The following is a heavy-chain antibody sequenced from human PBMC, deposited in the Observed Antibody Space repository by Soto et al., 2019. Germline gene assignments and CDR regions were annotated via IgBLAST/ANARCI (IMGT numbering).Heavy chain of an antibody. J-gene: IGHJ4*02. V-gene: IGHV4-34*01. D-gene: IGHD3-10*01. CDR3: ARLQFGEGFDY. CDR1: GGSFSGYY. CDR2: INHSGST. Sequence: SETLSLTCAVYGGSFSGYYWSWIRQPPGKGLEWIGEINHSGSTNYNPSLKSRVTISVDTSKNQFSLKLSSVTAADTAVYYCARLQFGEGFDYWGQGALVTVSS.